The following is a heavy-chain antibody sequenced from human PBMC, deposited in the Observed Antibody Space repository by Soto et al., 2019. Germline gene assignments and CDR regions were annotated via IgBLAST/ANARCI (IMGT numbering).Heavy chain of an antibody. CDR1: GYTFTSYD. D-gene: IGHD3-10*01. V-gene: IGHV1-8*01. Sequence: ASVKVSCKASGYTFTSYDINWVRQATGQGLEWMGWMNPNSGNTGYAQKFQGRVTMTRNTSIITAYMELSSLRSEDKAVYYCARGLVAVGNTGVRGVIYYYYYMDVWGKGTTVTVSS. CDR2: MNPNSGNT. J-gene: IGHJ6*03. CDR3: ARGLVAVGNTGVRGVIYYYYYMDV.